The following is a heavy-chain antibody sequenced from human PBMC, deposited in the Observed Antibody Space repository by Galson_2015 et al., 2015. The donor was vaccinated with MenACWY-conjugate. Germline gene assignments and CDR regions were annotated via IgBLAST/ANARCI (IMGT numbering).Heavy chain of an antibody. V-gene: IGHV3-74*01. CDR1: GFTFSSYW. J-gene: IGHJ6*03. D-gene: IGHD3-16*01. CDR2: VNSDGSGT. CDR3: ARSYVPGSDRKNHYKGV. Sequence: SLRLSCAASGFTFSSYWMHWVRQAPGKGLVWVSRVNSDGSGTGYADSVKGRFTISRDNAKNMLFLQMNSLKVEDTAVYYCARSYVPGSDRKNHYKGVWGRGTTVTVSS.